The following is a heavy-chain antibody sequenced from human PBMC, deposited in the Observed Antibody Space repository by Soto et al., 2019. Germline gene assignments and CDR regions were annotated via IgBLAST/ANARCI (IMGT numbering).Heavy chain of an antibody. CDR2: SYYSGST. CDR1: GGSISSSSYF. CDR3: ASAYDFLSGYPGLKY. Sequence: SETLSLTCTVSGGSISSSSYFWGWIRQPPGKGLEWIGYSYYSGSTYYNPSLKGRITISVDTSKNQFSLKLSSMTAADTAVYYCASAYDFLSGYPGLKYWGQGTLVTVSS. V-gene: IGHV4-39*07. J-gene: IGHJ4*02. D-gene: IGHD3-3*01.